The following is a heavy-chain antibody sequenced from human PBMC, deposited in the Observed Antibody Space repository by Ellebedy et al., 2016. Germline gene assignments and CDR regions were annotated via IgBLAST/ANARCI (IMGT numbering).Heavy chain of an antibody. CDR1: GYTFTSYD. D-gene: IGHD5-18*01. Sequence: ASVKVSCKASGYTFTSYDINWVRQATGQGLEWMGWMNPNSGITGYAQKFQGRVTMTRNTSISTAYMELSSLRSEDTAVYYCARGGYSYGSGDFDYWGQGTLVTVSS. CDR2: MNPNSGIT. J-gene: IGHJ4*02. CDR3: ARGGYSYGSGDFDY. V-gene: IGHV1-8*01.